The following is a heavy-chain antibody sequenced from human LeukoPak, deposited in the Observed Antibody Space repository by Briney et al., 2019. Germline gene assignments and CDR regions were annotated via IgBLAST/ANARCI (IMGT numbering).Heavy chain of an antibody. Sequence: PGGSLRLSCAASGFTFSSYGMHWVRQAPGKGLEWVAVIWYDGSNTYYADSVKGRFTISRDNSKNTLYLQMNSLRAEDTAVYYCAKAPYPYCSGGSCYLDYWGQGTLVTVSS. D-gene: IGHD2-15*01. CDR3: AKAPYPYCSGGSCYLDY. CDR1: GFTFSSYG. J-gene: IGHJ4*02. CDR2: IWYDGSNT. V-gene: IGHV3-33*06.